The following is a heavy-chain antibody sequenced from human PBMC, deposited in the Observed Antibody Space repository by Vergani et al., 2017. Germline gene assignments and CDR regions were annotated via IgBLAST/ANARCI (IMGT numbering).Heavy chain of an antibody. V-gene: IGHV3-9*01. CDR2: IRWNSGSI. J-gene: IGHJ4*02. CDR3: AKEKH. Sequence: EVQLVESGGGLVQPGRSLRLSCAASGFTFDDYAMHWVRQAPGKGLEWVSGIRWNSGSIGYADSVKGRFTISRDNAKNSLYLQMNSLRAEDTALYYCAKEKHWGQGTLVTVSS. CDR1: GFTFDDYA. D-gene: IGHD2-21*01.